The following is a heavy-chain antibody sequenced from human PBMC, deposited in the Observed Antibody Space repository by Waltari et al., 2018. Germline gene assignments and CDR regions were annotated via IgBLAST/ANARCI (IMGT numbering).Heavy chain of an antibody. Sequence: QLQLQESGPGLVKPSETLSLTCTVSGGSISSSSYYWGWIRQPPGKGLEWIGGIHYSGSTYYNPSHQSRVHISVDTSKNQFSLKLSSVTAADTAVYYCASLTTDDSSGYYQDYWGQGTLVTVSS. J-gene: IGHJ4*02. CDR3: ASLTTDDSSGYYQDY. CDR1: GGSISSSSYY. CDR2: IHYSGST. D-gene: IGHD3-22*01. V-gene: IGHV4-39*01.